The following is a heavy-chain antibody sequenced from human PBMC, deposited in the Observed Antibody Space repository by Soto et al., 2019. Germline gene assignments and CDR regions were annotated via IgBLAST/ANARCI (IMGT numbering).Heavy chain of an antibody. V-gene: IGHV3-73*01. D-gene: IGHD2-15*01. J-gene: IGHJ6*02. CDR1: GFTFSGSA. Sequence: GGSLRLSCAASGFTFSGSAMHWVRQASGKGLEWVGRIRSKANSYATAYAASVKGRFTISRDDSKNTAYLQMNSLKTEDTAVYYCTRQLLGYYYYYGMDVWGQGTTVTVSS. CDR3: TRQLLGYYYYYGMDV. CDR2: IRSKANSYAT.